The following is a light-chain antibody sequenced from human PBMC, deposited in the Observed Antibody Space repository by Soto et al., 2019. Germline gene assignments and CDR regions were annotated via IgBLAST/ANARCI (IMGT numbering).Light chain of an antibody. CDR3: QQYGSSLST. CDR2: GAS. CDR1: QSVSNNY. Sequence: VLSQSPSAVCLSQGERVPPSCRASQSVSNNYLAWYQQKPGQAPRLLIYGASSRATGIPDRFSGSGSGTDFTLTINRLEPEDFAVYYCQQYGSSLSTFGQGSKV. V-gene: IGKV3-20*01. J-gene: IGKJ1*01.